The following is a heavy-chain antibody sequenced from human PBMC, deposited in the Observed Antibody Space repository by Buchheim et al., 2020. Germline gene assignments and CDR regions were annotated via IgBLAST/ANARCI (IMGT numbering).Heavy chain of an antibody. CDR2: ISSSGTSI. D-gene: IGHD3-22*01. V-gene: IGHV3-48*03. J-gene: IGHJ4*02. CDR1: GFTFNKYE. Sequence: EVQLVESGGGFVQPGGSLRLSCAASGFTFNKYEMNWVRQAPGKGLQWVSYISSSGTSIYYADSVKGRFTLSRDNAKNSLYLQMNSLRDEDTAVYYCARSYYDSSGYAYFDYWGQGTL. CDR3: ARSYYDSSGYAYFDY.